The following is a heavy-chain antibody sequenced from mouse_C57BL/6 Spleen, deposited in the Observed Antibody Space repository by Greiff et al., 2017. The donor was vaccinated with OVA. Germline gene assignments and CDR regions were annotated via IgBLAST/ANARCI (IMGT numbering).Heavy chain of an antibody. D-gene: IGHD1-1*01. V-gene: IGHV1-72*01. J-gene: IGHJ2*01. CDR3: ARVGYGSRIFFDY. CDR1: GYTFTSYW. CDR2: IDPNSGGT. Sequence: QVQLKQPGAELVKPGASVKLSCKASGYTFTSYWMHWVKQRPGRGLEWIGRIDPNSGGTKYNEKFKSKATLTVDTSSSTAYRQLSSLTSEDSAVYYCARVGYGSRIFFDYWGQGTPLTVSS.